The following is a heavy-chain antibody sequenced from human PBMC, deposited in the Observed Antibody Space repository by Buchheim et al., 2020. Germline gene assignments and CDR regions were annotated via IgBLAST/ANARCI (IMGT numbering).Heavy chain of an antibody. CDR1: GFTFSDYA. D-gene: IGHD3-10*01. Sequence: EVQLVESGGGLVKPGGSLRLSCAASGFTFSDYAMDWVRQAPGKGLEWVSSLGTSNIYTYYADSVKGRFTISRDNAKDSLYLKMDSLRAEDTAVYYCTRGKGSGLHWYFDIWGRGTL. CDR3: TRGKGSGLHWYFDI. V-gene: IGHV3-21*01. J-gene: IGHJ2*01. CDR2: LGTSNIYT.